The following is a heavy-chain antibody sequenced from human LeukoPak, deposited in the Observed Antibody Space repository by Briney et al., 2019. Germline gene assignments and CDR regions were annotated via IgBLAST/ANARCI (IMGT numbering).Heavy chain of an antibody. Sequence: SQTLSLTCTVSGGSINSGSYYWNWIRQSAGKGLEWIGHIYTTGSTNYSPSLRSRVTISLDTSKNQFSLKLNSVTAADTAVYYCARCTSTSCYNFDYWGQGTLVTVSS. CDR2: IYTTGST. CDR3: ARCTSTSCYNFDY. V-gene: IGHV4-61*09. CDR1: GGSINSGSYY. D-gene: IGHD2-2*02. J-gene: IGHJ4*02.